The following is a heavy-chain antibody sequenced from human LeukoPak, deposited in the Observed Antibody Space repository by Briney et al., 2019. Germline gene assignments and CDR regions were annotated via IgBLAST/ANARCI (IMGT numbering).Heavy chain of an antibody. CDR2: IHPGNSEN. V-gene: IGHV5-51*01. D-gene: IGHD2-15*01. Sequence: GESLRISCQGSGYSFSSFWIHWVRQMPGKGLESMGIIHPGNSENTYSPSFQGQVTISADKSISTAYLQWSSLKASDTAMYYCARRLYCSGGSCLTYYFDYWGQGTLVTVSS. CDR1: GYSFSSFW. J-gene: IGHJ4*02. CDR3: ARRLYCSGGSCLTYYFDY.